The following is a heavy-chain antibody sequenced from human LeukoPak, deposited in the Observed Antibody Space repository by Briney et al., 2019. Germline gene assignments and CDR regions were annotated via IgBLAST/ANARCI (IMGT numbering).Heavy chain of an antibody. D-gene: IGHD1-26*01. CDR2: IYSGGST. J-gene: IGHJ6*02. CDR3: ARELRGSSGSYPYYYYYGMDV. Sequence: GGSLRLSCAASGFTFSTYAMNWVRQAPGKGLEWVSVIYSGGSTYYANSVKGRFTISRDNSKNTLYLQMNSLRAEDTAVYYCARELRGSSGSYPYYYYYGMDVWGQGTTVTVSS. CDR1: GFTFSTYA. V-gene: IGHV3-53*01.